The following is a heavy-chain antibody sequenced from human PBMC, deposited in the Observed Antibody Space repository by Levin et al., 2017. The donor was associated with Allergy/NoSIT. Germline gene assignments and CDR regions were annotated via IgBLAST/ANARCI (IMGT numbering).Heavy chain of an antibody. CDR1: GGSISGYY. J-gene: IGHJ4*02. CDR2: IYYSGNT. D-gene: IGHD5-12*01. CDR3: AREDGLAIFDY. Sequence: SETLSLTCTVSGGSISGYYWSWIRQSPGKGLEWIGYIYYSGNTNYNPSLKSRVTISVDTSKNQFSLSLSSVTAAATAWYYCAREDGLAIFDYWGQGTLVTVSS. V-gene: IGHV4-59*01.